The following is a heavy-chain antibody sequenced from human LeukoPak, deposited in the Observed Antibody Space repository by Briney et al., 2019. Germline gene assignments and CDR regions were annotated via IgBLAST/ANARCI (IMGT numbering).Heavy chain of an antibody. CDR1: GFTFSSYA. CDR2: ISYDGSNK. CDR3: ARGDYDSPHYGMDV. J-gene: IGHJ6*02. V-gene: IGHV3-30-3*01. D-gene: IGHD3-3*01. Sequence: GGSLRLSCAASGFTFSSYAMHLVRRAPGEGLEWVAVISYDGSNKYYADSVKGRFTISRDNSKNTLYLQMNSLRAEDTAVYYCARGDYDSPHYGMDVWGQGTTVTVSS.